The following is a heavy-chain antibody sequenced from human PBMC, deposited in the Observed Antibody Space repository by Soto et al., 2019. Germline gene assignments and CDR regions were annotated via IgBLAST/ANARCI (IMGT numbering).Heavy chain of an antibody. CDR1: GGTFSSYA. CDR2: IIPIFGTA. Sequence: GASVKVSCKASGGTFSSYAISWVRQAPGQGLEWMGGIIPIFGTANYAQKFQGRVTITADESTSTAYMELSSLRSEDTAVYYCARARVWSAHMGARGYYFDYWGQGTLVTVSS. D-gene: IGHD3-3*01. V-gene: IGHV1-69*13. J-gene: IGHJ4*02. CDR3: ARARVWSAHMGARGYYFDY.